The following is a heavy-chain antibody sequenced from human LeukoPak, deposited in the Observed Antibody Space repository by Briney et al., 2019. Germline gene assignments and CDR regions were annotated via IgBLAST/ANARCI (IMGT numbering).Heavy chain of an antibody. D-gene: IGHD3-22*01. Sequence: SETLPLTCAVYGGSFSGYYWSWIRQPPGKGLEWIGEINHSGSTNYNPSLKSRVTISVDTSKNQFSLKLSSVTAADTAVYYCARGATSYYDSSGYYYWFDPWGQGTLVTVSS. CDR1: GGSFSGYY. CDR3: ARGATSYYDSSGYYYWFDP. CDR2: INHSGST. V-gene: IGHV4-34*01. J-gene: IGHJ5*02.